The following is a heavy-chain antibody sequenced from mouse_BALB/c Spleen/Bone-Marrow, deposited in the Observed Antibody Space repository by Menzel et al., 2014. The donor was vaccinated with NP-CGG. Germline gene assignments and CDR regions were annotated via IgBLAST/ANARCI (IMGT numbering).Heavy chain of an antibody. V-gene: IGHV14-3*02. CDR2: IDPANANT. Sequence: EVQLQQSGAELEKPGASVKLSCTASGFNIKDTYMHWVKQRPEQGLEWIGRIDPANANTKYDPKFQGKATITADTSSNTAYLQLSSLTSEDTAVYYCGLYYGDVMDYWGQGTSVTVSS. CDR1: GFNIKDTY. J-gene: IGHJ4*01. CDR3: GLYYGDVMDY. D-gene: IGHD1-1*01.